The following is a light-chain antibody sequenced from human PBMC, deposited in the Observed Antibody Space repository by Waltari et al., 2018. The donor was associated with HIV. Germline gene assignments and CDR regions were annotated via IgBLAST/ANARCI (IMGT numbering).Light chain of an antibody. CDR2: RDI. V-gene: IGLV3-27*01. CDR3: YSEPGNGRV. J-gene: IGLJ3*02. CDR1: VLAEKF. Sequence: SVELPQPSSVSVSPGQTATISCSGDVLAEKFGRWFQQKPGQAPLLLLFRDIERPSGIPDRFSASKSGTTFTLTIIEAQTDDEAAYYCYSEPGNGRVFGGGTQLTVL.